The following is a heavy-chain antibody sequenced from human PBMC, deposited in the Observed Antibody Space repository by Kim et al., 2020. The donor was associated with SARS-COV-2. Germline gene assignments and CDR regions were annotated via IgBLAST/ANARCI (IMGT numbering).Heavy chain of an antibody. D-gene: IGHD2-21*02. J-gene: IGHJ4*02. Sequence: KGRFTISRDNYKNTLYLQMNSLRAEDTAVYYCAKAPLDCGGDCSPDVDYWGQGTLVTVSS. V-gene: IGHV3-33*06. CDR3: AKAPLDCGGDCSPDVDY.